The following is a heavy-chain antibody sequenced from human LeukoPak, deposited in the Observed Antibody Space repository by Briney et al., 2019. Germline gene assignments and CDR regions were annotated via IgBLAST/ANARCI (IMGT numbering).Heavy chain of an antibody. J-gene: IGHJ4*02. V-gene: IGHV3-23*01. CDR2: ISGSGGST. CDR3: ARGLTYYYDSDGYYWAF. D-gene: IGHD3-22*01. Sequence: GGSLRLSCAASGFTFAGYAMTWVRQAPGKGLEWVSLISGSGGSTYYAGSVKGRFTMSRDNSQNTLHLQMNSLRAEDTAVYYCARGLTYYYDSDGYYWAFWGQGTLVTVSS. CDR1: GFTFAGYA.